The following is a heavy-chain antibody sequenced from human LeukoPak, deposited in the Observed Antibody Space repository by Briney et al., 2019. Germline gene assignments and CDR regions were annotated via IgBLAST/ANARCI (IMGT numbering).Heavy chain of an antibody. D-gene: IGHD3-9*01. CDR1: GFTFSTYG. CDR3: ARDLDWILFDY. V-gene: IGHV3-74*03. J-gene: IGHJ4*02. Sequence: GGSLRLSCAASGFTFSTYGMRWVSQAPGKGLVWVSRVRPEGTTTAYADSVKGRFTISRDNAKNTLFLQMNSLSAEDTAVYYCARDLDWILFDYWGQGTLVTVSS. CDR2: VRPEGTTT.